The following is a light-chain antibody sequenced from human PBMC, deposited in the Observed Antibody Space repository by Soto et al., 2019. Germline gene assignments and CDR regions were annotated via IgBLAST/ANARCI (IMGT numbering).Light chain of an antibody. CDR3: QSYRT. CDR2: GAS. V-gene: IGKV3-20*01. Sequence: EIVMTQSPATLSVSPGERATLSCRASQSVSRYLAWYQQKPGQAPRRLIYGASSRATGIPDRFSGSGSGTDFTLTISRLEPEDFAVYYCQSYRTFGQGTKVDIK. J-gene: IGKJ1*01. CDR1: QSVSRY.